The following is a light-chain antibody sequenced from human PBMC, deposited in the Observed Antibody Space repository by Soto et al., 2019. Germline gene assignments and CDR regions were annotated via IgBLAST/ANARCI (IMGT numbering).Light chain of an antibody. V-gene: IGKV1-5*03. CDR3: QQYDTYPRT. Sequence: DIPMTQSPSTLSASVGDRVTITCRASQSISNWLAWYQQKPGKAPKLLIFKASTLESGVPSRFSGSGSGTEFTLSISSLQPDDFATYHCQQYDTYPRTFGQGTKVDIK. CDR2: KAS. CDR1: QSISNW. J-gene: IGKJ1*01.